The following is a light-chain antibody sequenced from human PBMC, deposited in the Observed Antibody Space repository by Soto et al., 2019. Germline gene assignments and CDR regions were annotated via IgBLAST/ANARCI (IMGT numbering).Light chain of an antibody. CDR3: QQYGRSPPT. CDR1: QSISRY. V-gene: IGKV3-20*01. Sequence: IVLTQSPGTLSLSRGERTTLSCRARQSISRYLDWYQQKPGQGPRLLXXGSSSRXTGTPDRFSGRGSGTDFTLTINRLEPEDFALYYCQQYGRSPPTFGQGTKVDIK. J-gene: IGKJ1*01. CDR2: GSS.